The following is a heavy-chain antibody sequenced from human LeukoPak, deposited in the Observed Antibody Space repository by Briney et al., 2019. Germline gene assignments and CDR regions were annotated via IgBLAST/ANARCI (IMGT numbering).Heavy chain of an antibody. D-gene: IGHD1-1*01. J-gene: IGHJ4*02. CDR1: GGSFSGYY. Sequence: SETLSLTCAVYGGSFSGYYWSWIRQPPGKGLEWIGEINHSGSTNYNPSLKSRVTISVDTSKNQFSLKLSSVTAADTAVYYCARASLGYIDYWGQGTLVTVSS. CDR3: ARASLGYIDY. CDR2: INHSGST. V-gene: IGHV4-34*01.